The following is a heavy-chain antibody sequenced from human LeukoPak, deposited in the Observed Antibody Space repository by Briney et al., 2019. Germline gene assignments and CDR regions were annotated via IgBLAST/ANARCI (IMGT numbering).Heavy chain of an antibody. CDR3: AREDLMITFGGVIAKYFDY. Sequence: GGSLRLSCAASGFTFSSYAMHWVRQAPGKGLECVAVISYHGSNKYYADSVKGRFTISRDNSKNTLYLQMNSLRAEDTAVYYCAREDLMITFGGVIAKYFDYWGQGTLVTVSS. CDR1: GFTFSSYA. CDR2: ISYHGSNK. J-gene: IGHJ4*02. D-gene: IGHD3-16*02. V-gene: IGHV3-30*04.